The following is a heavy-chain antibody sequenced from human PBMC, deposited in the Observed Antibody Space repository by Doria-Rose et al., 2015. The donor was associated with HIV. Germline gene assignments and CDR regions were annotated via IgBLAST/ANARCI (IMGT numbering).Heavy chain of an antibody. V-gene: IGHV2-26*01. J-gene: IGHJ4*02. Sequence: QVTLKESGPVLVKPTETFTLTCTVSGVSLSSPGMGVSWIRQPPGKALEWLANIFSDDERSYKTSLKSRLTISRGTSKSQVVLTMTDMDPVDTATYYCARIKSSRWYRKYYFDFWGQGTLVIVSA. CDR2: IFSDDER. D-gene: IGHD6-13*01. CDR1: GVSLSSPGMG. CDR3: ARIKSSRWYRKYYFDF.